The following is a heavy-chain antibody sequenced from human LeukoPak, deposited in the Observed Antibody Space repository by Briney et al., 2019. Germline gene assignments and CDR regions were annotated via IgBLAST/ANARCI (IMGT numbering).Heavy chain of an antibody. CDR3: ARGGCSDGSCYGGLDY. Sequence: ASVKVSCKASGYTFTGYYMHWVRQAPGQGLEWMGWINPNSGGTNYAQKFQGRVTMTRDTSISTAYMELSRLRSDDTAVYYCARGGCSDGSCYGGLDYWGQGTLVTVSS. CDR1: GYTFTGYY. CDR2: INPNSGGT. D-gene: IGHD2-15*01. J-gene: IGHJ4*02. V-gene: IGHV1-2*02.